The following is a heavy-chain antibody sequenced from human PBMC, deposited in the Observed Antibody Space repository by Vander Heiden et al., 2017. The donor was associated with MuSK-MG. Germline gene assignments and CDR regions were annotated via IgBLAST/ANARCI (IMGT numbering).Heavy chain of an antibody. CDR1: GSTFGSYA. CDR2: ISGSGGST. D-gene: IGHD6-13*01. J-gene: IGHJ3*02. V-gene: IGHV3-23*01. Sequence: EVQLLESVGGLVQPGGSLSLSCAASGSTFGSYAMSWVRQAPGKGLEWVSAISGSGGSTYYADSVKGRFTISRDNSKNTLYLQMNSLRAEDTAVYYCARQRGPSSWHAFDIWGQGTMVTVSS. CDR3: ARQRGPSSWHAFDI.